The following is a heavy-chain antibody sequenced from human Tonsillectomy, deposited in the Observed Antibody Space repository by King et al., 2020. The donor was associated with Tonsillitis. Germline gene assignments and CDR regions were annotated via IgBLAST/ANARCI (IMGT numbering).Heavy chain of an antibody. CDR3: TTDWECSGGSCLNYRYYGMDV. J-gene: IGHJ6*02. D-gene: IGHD2-15*01. V-gene: IGHV3-15*01. CDR2: IKSKTDGGTA. Sequence: VQLVESGGGLVKPGGSLRLSCAASRFTFSNAWMTWVRQAPGKGLEWVGRIKSKTDGGTADYAAPVKGRFSISRDDSKHTLYLQMNSLRTEHTAVYYYTTDWECSGGSCLNYRYYGMDVWGQGTTVTVSS. CDR1: RFTFSNAW.